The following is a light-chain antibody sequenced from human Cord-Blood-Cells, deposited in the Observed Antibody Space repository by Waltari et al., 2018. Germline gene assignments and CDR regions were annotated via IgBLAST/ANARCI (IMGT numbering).Light chain of an antibody. CDR2: DAS. CDR1: QCVSSSY. J-gene: IGKJ1*01. V-gene: IGKV3D-20*01. Sequence: DIVLTQSPATLSLSPGERATLSCGASQCVSSSYLAWYQQKPGLAPRLLIYDASSRATGIPDRFSGSGSGTDFTLTISRLEPEDFAVYYCQQYGSSPWTFGQGTKVEIK. CDR3: QQYGSSPWT.